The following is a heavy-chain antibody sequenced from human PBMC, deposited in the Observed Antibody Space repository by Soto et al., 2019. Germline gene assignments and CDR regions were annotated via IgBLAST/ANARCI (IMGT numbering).Heavy chain of an antibody. CDR2: ISYDGSDK. CDR3: ARRAWDSYYAIDV. J-gene: IGHJ6*02. D-gene: IGHD3-22*01. Sequence: VQLVESGGGEVQPVRSLRLSCAASGFKYTDFALHWVRQAPGKGLEWVAIISYDGSDKYYADSVKGRFVISRDNPKNTLYLEMNSLRPEDTAVYFCARRAWDSYYAIDVWGQGTTVTVFS. CDR1: GFKYTDFA. V-gene: IGHV3-30*09.